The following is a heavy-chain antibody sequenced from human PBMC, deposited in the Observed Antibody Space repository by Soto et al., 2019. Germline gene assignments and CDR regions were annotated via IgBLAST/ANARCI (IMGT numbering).Heavy chain of an antibody. CDR3: TREQSDDNYFDP. CDR1: GAALSSGGYF. V-gene: IGHV4-61*08. D-gene: IGHD6-19*01. CDR2: IYYSGGT. J-gene: IGHJ5*02. Sequence: SETVSLTXTVSGAALSSGGYFYTWVRQPPGKGLEWLGYIYYSGGTNYNPSLKSRVTISLDKSKSQFSLRLISVTAADTAVYYCTREQSDDNYFDPWGQGTLVTVSS.